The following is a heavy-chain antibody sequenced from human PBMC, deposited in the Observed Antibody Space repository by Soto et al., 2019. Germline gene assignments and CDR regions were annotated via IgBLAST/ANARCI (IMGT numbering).Heavy chain of an antibody. CDR1: GFTFSSYS. Sequence: PGGSLRLSCAASGFTFSSYSMNWVRQAPGKGLEWVSYISSSSSTIYYADSVKGRFTISRDNAKNSLYLQMNSLRDEDTAVYYCASLGGYGARFEYSSSFNWFDPWGQGTLVTVSS. CDR3: ASLGGYGARFEYSSSFNWFDP. V-gene: IGHV3-48*02. CDR2: ISSSSSTI. J-gene: IGHJ5*02. D-gene: IGHD6-6*01.